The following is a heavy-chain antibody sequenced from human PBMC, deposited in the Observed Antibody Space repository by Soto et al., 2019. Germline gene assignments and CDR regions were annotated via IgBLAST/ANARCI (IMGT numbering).Heavy chain of an antibody. V-gene: IGHV4-59*01. Sequence: WETLSLTCTVSGGSISSYYWSWIRQPPGKGLEWIGYIYYSGSTNYNPSLKSRVTISVDTSKNPFSLKLSSVTAADTAVYYCASAYSSSWNWFDPWGQGTLVTVSS. CDR1: GGSISSYY. CDR3: ASAYSSSWNWFDP. D-gene: IGHD6-13*01. CDR2: IYYSGST. J-gene: IGHJ5*02.